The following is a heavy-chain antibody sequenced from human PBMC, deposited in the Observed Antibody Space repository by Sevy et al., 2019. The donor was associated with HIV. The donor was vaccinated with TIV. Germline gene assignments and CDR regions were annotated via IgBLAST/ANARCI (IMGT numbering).Heavy chain of an antibody. CDR1: GLTFSSYG. V-gene: IGHV3-30*18. J-gene: IGHJ4*02. Sequence: GGSLRLSCEASGLTFSSYGMHWVRQAPGKGLEWVAVISYDGSNKYYADSVKGRFTISRDNSKNPLYLQMNSLRAEDTAVYYCAKDFNYYGSGSYFDYWGQGTLVTVSS. D-gene: IGHD3-10*01. CDR3: AKDFNYYGSGSYFDY. CDR2: ISYDGSNK.